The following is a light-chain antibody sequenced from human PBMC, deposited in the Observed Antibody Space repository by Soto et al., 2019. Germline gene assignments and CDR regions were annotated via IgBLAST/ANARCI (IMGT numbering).Light chain of an antibody. V-gene: IGLV2-14*01. CDR3: SSYTSISTYV. J-gene: IGLJ1*01. CDR2: DVT. CDR1: SSDVGGYNF. Sequence: QSALTHPASVSGSPGQSITISCTGTSSDVGGYNFVSWYQQHPDKAPKLMIYDVTNRPSGVSNRFSGSKSGNTASLTISGLQAEDEGDYYCSSYTSISTYVFGTGTKLTVL.